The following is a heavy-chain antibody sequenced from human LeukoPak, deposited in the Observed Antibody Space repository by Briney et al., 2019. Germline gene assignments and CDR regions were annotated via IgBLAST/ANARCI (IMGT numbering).Heavy chain of an antibody. V-gene: IGHV2-70*04. D-gene: IGHD5-18*01. CDR2: IDWDDDK. Sequence: SGPALVKPTQTLTLTCTVSGFALSTSGMRVSWIRQPPGKALEWLARIDWDDDKYYSTSLKTRLTISKDTSKNQVVLTMTNMDPVDTATYYCARTRVDTAAQLNWFDPWGQGTLVTVSS. CDR3: ARTRVDTAAQLNWFDP. J-gene: IGHJ5*02. CDR1: GFALSTSGMR.